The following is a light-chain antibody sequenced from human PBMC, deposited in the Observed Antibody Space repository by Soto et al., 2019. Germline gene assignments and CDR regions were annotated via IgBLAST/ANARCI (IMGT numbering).Light chain of an antibody. CDR2: KAS. V-gene: IGKV1-5*03. CDR3: QLHNRYPRT. J-gene: IGKJ2*02. CDR1: QSISSW. Sequence: DIPMTQSPSTLSASVGDRVTITCRASQSISSWLAWYQQKPGKAPKLLIYKASSLESGVPLRFSGGGSGTEVTLTISSRQPDDFSTYYFQLHNRYPRTLGQGTKQQIK.